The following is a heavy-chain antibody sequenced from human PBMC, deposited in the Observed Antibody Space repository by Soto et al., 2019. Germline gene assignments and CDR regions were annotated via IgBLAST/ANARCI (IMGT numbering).Heavy chain of an antibody. CDR3: ARRRIPYYFDY. J-gene: IGHJ4*02. CDR2: IYYSGST. CDR1: GGDLSSNF. V-gene: IGHV4-59*08. D-gene: IGHD5-18*01. Sequence: SGTLALTCTVSGGDLSSNFWSWSRQPPGKGLEWIGYIYYSGSTNYNPSLKSRVTISVDTSKNQFSLKLSSVTAADTAVYYCARRRIPYYFDYWGQGTLVTVSS.